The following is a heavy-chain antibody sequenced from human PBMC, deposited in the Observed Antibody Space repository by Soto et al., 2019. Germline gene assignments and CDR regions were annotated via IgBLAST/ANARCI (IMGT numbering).Heavy chain of an antibody. V-gene: IGHV1-18*01. CDR3: ARSHRWLQPFDY. D-gene: IGHD5-12*01. J-gene: IGHJ4*02. CDR1: GYTFTSYG. Sequence: QVQLVQSGAEVKKPGASVKVSCKASGYTFTSYGISWVRQAPGQGLEGMGWISAYNGNTNYAQKLQGRXXMXTXXSTSTAYMELRSLRSDDTAVYYCARSHRWLQPFDYWGQGTLVTVSS. CDR2: ISAYNGNT.